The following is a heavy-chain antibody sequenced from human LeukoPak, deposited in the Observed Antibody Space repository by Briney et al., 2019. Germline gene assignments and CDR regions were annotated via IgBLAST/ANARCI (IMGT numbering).Heavy chain of an antibody. Sequence: SQTLSLTCAISGDSVSSNSAAWNWIRQSPSRGLEWLGRTYYRSKWYNDYAVSVKSRITINPDTSKNQFSLQLSSVTAADTAVYYCARMGAAGTSHDAFDIWGQGTMVTVSS. J-gene: IGHJ3*02. CDR3: ARMGAAGTSHDAFDI. CDR2: TYYRSKWYN. D-gene: IGHD6-13*01. CDR1: GDSVSSNSAA. V-gene: IGHV6-1*01.